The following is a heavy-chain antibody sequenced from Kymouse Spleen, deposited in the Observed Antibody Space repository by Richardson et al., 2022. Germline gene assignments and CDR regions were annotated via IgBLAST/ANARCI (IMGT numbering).Heavy chain of an antibody. CDR3: AREGSSSFDYYYYGMDV. CDR2: IKQDGSEK. Sequence: EVQLVESGGGLVQPGGSLRLSCAASGFTFSSYWMSWVRQAPGKGLEWVANIKQDGSEKYYVDSVKGRFTISRDNAKNSLYLQMNSLRAEDTAVYYCAREGSSSFDYYYYGMDVWGQGTTVTVSS. D-gene: IGHD6-6*01. V-gene: IGHV3-7*01. CDR1: GFTFSSYW. J-gene: IGHJ6*02.